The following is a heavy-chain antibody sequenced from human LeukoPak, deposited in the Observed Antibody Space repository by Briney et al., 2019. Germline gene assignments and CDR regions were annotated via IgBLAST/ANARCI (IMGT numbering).Heavy chain of an antibody. J-gene: IGHJ6*03. CDR3: ARDLVRGVFYYYYYMDV. Sequence: GASVKVSCKASGYTFTSYGISWVGQAPGQGLEWMGWISAYNGNTNYAQKLQGRVTITTDTSTSTAYMELRSLRSDDTAVYYCARDLVRGVFYYYYYMDVWGKGTTVTVSS. V-gene: IGHV1-18*01. CDR2: ISAYNGNT. CDR1: GYTFTSYG. D-gene: IGHD3-10*02.